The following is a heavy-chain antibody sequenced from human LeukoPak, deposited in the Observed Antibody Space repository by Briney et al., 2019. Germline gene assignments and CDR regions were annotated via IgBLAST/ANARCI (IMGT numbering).Heavy chain of an antibody. CDR1: GFTFSNYA. D-gene: IGHD2-15*01. J-gene: IGHJ4*02. V-gene: IGHV3-23*01. CDR3: ARDQGGPFDY. CDR2: IIERGTST. Sequence: PGGSLRLSCAASGFTFSNYAMSWVRQVAGKGLEWVSAIIERGTSTFYADSVKGRFTISRDDSKNTLYLQMNSLRVEDSAVYYCARDQGGPFDYWGQGTLVTVSS.